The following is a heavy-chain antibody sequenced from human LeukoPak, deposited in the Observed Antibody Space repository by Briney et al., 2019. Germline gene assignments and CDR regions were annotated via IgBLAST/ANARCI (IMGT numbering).Heavy chain of an antibody. CDR1: GYTFTSYY. Sequence: ASVKVSCKAAGYTFTSYYMHWVGQAPGQGREWMGVINPSGGSTSYAQKFQGRVTMPRDMSPSTVYMALSSLRSADTAVYYCARASTGGIAAAGDNYYYYYMDVWGKGTPVTVSS. D-gene: IGHD6-13*01. CDR3: ARASTGGIAAAGDNYYYYYMDV. V-gene: IGHV1-46*01. J-gene: IGHJ6*03. CDR2: INPSGGST.